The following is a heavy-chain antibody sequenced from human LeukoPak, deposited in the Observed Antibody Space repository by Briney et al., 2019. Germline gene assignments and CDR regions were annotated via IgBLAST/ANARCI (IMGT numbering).Heavy chain of an antibody. D-gene: IGHD3-3*01. J-gene: IGHJ4*02. Sequence: SGGSLRLSCAASGFTFDIFGMNWVRQAPGKGLEWVSSISTTIGNTYYADSVKGRFTISRDNSKNTLYLQMNSLRVDDTAIYYCAKGTVRFLEWGQRGYFDYWGQGTLVTVSS. CDR2: ISTTIGNT. V-gene: IGHV3-23*01. CDR1: GFTFDIFG. CDR3: AKGTVRFLEWGQRGYFDY.